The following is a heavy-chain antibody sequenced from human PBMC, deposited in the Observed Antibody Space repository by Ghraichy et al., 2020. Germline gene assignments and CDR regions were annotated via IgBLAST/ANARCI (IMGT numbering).Heavy chain of an antibody. D-gene: IGHD3-22*01. Sequence: GGSLRLSCAASGFTFSTYWMHWVRQVPGKGPVWVSRINSDGSSTNCADSVKGRFTISRGNAKNTLYLQMNSLRAEDTAVYYCARLDDYYDSSGTLDFWGQGTLVTVSS. CDR2: INSDGSST. J-gene: IGHJ4*02. CDR3: ARLDDYYDSSGTLDF. CDR1: GFTFSTYW. V-gene: IGHV3-74*01.